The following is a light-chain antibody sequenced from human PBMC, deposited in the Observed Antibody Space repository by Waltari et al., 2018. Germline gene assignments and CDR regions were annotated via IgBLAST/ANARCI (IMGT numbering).Light chain of an antibody. Sequence: EIVFPQSRCTLSLSPGDGAALSCRTSQSVTRALAWYQQKPGQAPRLLIYGASNRATGIPDRFSGSGSGTDFSLTISSLEPEDFAVYYCQHYLRLPVTFGQGTKVEVK. V-gene: IGKV3-20*01. CDR3: QHYLRLPVT. J-gene: IGKJ1*01. CDR1: QSVTRA. CDR2: GAS.